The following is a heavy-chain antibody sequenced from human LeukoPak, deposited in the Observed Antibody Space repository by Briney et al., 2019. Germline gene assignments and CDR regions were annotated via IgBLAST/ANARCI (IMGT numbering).Heavy chain of an antibody. CDR3: AKVKNYGSGSYYLYFDY. CDR1: GFTFSSYA. J-gene: IGHJ4*02. V-gene: IGHV3-23*01. Sequence: GGSLRLSCAASGFTFSSYAMSWVRQAPGKGLEWVSAISGSGGSTYYADSVKGRFTISRDNSKNTLYLQMNSLRAEDTAVYYCAKVKNYGSGSYYLYFDYWGQGTLVTVSS. CDR2: ISGSGGST. D-gene: IGHD3-10*01.